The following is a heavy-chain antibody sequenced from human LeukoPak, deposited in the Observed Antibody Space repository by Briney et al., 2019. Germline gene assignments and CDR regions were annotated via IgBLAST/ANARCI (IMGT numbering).Heavy chain of an antibody. V-gene: IGHV4-30-2*01. J-gene: IGHJ4*02. CDR2: IYHSGST. Sequence: SETPSLTCAVSGGSISSGGYSWSWIRQPPGKGLEWIGYIYHSGSTYYNPSLKSRVTISVDRSKNQFSLKLSSVTAADTAVYYCARGYYYDSSGYSYFDYWGQGTLVTVSS. CDR1: GGSISSGGYS. CDR3: ARGYYYDSSGYSYFDY. D-gene: IGHD3-22*01.